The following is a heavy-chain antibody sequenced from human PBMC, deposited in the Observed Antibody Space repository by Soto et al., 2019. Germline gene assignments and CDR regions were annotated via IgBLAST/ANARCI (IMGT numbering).Heavy chain of an antibody. CDR3: ARDKTVRGYDYYYYMDV. V-gene: IGHV4-31*03. CDR1: GGSISSGGYY. CDR2: IYYSGST. J-gene: IGHJ6*03. D-gene: IGHD3-10*01. Sequence: QVQLQESGPGLVKPSQTLSLTCTVSGGSISSGGYYWSWIRQHPGKGLEWIGYIYYSGSTYHNPSLKSRVTISVDTSKNQFSLKLTSVTAADTAVYYWARDKTVRGYDYYYYMDVCGKETTLTVSS.